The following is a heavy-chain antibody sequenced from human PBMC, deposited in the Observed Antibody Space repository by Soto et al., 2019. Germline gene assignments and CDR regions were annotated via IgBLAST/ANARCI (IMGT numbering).Heavy chain of an antibody. J-gene: IGHJ6*02. CDR2: VWYDGSNG. D-gene: IGHD6-6*01. CDR3: ARDPRTARASAMDV. Sequence: GGSLRLSCAASGFIFSNFGMHWVRQAPGKGLEWVAGVWYDGSNGVSADSVKGRFTISRDNSKNTLYLQMTSLRAEGTAVYYCARDPRTARASAMDVWGQGTTVTV. CDR1: GFIFSNFG. V-gene: IGHV3-33*01.